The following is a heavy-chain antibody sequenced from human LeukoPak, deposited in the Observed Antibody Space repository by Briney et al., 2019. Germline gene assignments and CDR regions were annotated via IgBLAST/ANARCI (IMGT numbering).Heavy chain of an antibody. CDR1: DGSISGYY. CDR3: ARSPGGGFDI. D-gene: IGHD2-15*01. Sequence: SETLSLTCTVSDGSISGYYWNWMRQSPGKGLELIGYIYYSGTTNYSPSLKSRVSISVDTSKKQFSLKLSSVTAADTAVYYCARSPGGGFDIWGQGTMVTVSS. J-gene: IGHJ3*02. CDR2: IYYSGTT. V-gene: IGHV4-59*01.